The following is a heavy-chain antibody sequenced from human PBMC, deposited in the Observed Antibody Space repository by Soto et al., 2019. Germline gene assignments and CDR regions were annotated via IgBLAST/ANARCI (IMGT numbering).Heavy chain of an antibody. CDR2: IYYSGST. J-gene: IGHJ5*02. V-gene: IGHV4-59*01. Sequence: PSETLSLTCTVSGGSISSYYWSWIRQPPGKGLEWIGYIYYSGSTNYNPSLKSRVTISVDTSKNQFSLKLSSVTAADTAVYYCARVAADIASWLDPWGQGTLVTVSS. D-gene: IGHD5-12*01. CDR1: GGSISSYY. CDR3: ARVAADIASWLDP.